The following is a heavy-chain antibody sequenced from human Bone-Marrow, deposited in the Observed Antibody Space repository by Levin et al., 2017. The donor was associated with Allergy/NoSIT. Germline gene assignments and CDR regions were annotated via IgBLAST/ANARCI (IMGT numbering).Heavy chain of an antibody. J-gene: IGHJ4*02. CDR1: GFTFSSYW. CDR3: ARLGHCSGASSCYSGDYLDY. V-gene: IGHV3-7*01. CDR2: IKQDGSES. D-gene: IGHD2-15*01. Sequence: GGSLRLSCAASGFTFSSYWMIWVRQAPGKGLEWVGNIKQDGSESYFVDSVKGRFTLSRDNAKNSLYLQLNRLRAEDTAVYYCARLGHCSGASSCYSGDYLDYWGQGTLVTVSS.